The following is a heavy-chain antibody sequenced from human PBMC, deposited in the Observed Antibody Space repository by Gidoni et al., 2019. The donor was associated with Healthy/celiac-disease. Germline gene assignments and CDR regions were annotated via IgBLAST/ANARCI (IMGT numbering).Heavy chain of an antibody. CDR3: ATDDY. J-gene: IGHJ4*02. CDR1: GFTFSSYA. Sequence: VLLGGSGGGVVKRGRSRRIHCAPSGFTFSSYAMHWVRQAPGKGLEWVAVISYDGSNKSCADSVKGRFTISRDNSKNTLYLQMTSLRAEDTAVYYCATDDYWGQGTLVTVSS. V-gene: IGHV3-30-3*01. CDR2: ISYDGSNK.